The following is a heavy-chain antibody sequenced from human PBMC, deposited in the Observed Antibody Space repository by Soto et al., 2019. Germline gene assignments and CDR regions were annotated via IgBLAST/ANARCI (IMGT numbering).Heavy chain of an antibody. J-gene: IGHJ3*02. Sequence: SETLSLTCAVSGGSIISGGYSWSLIRQPPGKGLEWIGYIYHSGSTYYNPSLKSRVTISVDRSKNQFSLKLSSVTAADTAVYYCARTPDIWGQGTMVT. CDR1: GGSIISGGYS. CDR3: ARTPDI. V-gene: IGHV4-30-2*01. CDR2: IYHSGST.